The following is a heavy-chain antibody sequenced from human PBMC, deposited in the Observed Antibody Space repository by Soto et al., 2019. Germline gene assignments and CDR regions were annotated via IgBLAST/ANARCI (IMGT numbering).Heavy chain of an antibody. CDR3: ARGNIVVVVAANNWFDP. CDR1: GYTFTSYY. Sequence: QVQLVQSGAEVKKPGASVKVSCKASGYTFTSYYMHWVRQAPGQGLEWMGIINPSGGSTSYAQKFQGRGTMTRDTSTSTVYMELSSLRSEDTAVYYCARGNIVVVVAANNWFDPWGQGTLVTVSS. D-gene: IGHD2-15*01. J-gene: IGHJ5*02. CDR2: INPSGGST. V-gene: IGHV1-46*01.